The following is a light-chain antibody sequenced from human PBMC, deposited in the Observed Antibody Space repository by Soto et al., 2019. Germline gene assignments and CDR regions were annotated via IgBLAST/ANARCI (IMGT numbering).Light chain of an antibody. J-gene: IGLJ2*01. Sequence: QSVLTQPASVTGSPGQGITISCTGSSTDVGSYNLVSWYQHHPGNAPKLIIFEVNKRPSGISNRFSGSKSGSTASLTISGLQAEDEADYYCCSFAGSITFVVFGGGTKLTVL. CDR3: CSFAGSITFVV. CDR1: STDVGSYNL. V-gene: IGLV2-23*02. CDR2: EVN.